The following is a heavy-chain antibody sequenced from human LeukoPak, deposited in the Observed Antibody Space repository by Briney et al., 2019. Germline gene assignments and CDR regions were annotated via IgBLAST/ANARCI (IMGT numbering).Heavy chain of an antibody. J-gene: IGHJ4*02. CDR1: GYTFTSYY. D-gene: IGHD6-19*01. CDR3: ARGSSGWYSVAY. Sequence: ASVKVSCKASGYTFTSYYMHWVRQAPGQGLEWMGIINLSGGSTSYAQKFQGRVTMTRDTSTCTVYMELSSLRSEDTAVYYCARGSSGWYSVAYWGQGTLVTVSS. CDR2: INLSGGST. V-gene: IGHV1-46*01.